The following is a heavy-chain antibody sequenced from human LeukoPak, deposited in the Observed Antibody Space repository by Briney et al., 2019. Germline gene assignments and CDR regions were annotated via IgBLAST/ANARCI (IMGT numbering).Heavy chain of an antibody. J-gene: IGHJ4*02. CDR1: GFTFSSYS. V-gene: IGHV3-48*01. Sequence: GGSLTLSCAASGFTFSSYSMNWVRQAPGKGLEWVSYISSGSSTIYYADSVKGRFTISRDNAKNSLNLQMNSLRAEDTALYYCARDPGIEQQLVLGSFDYWGQGTLVTVSS. CDR2: ISSGSSTI. CDR3: ARDPGIEQQLVLGSFDY. D-gene: IGHD6-13*01.